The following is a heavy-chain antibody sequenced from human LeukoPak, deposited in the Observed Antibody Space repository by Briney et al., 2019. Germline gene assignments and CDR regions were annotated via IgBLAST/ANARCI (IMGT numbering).Heavy chain of an antibody. CDR2: ISGIGGST. CDR3: AYCSTSCYGRLDY. D-gene: IGHD2-2*01. V-gene: IGHV3-23*01. CDR1: GFTFSTYA. Sequence: GGSLRLSCAASGFTFSTYAMSWVRQAPGKGLEWVSAISGIGGSTYYAESVKGRFTISRDNSKNTLYLQMNSLRAEDTAVYYCAYCSTSCYGRLDYWGQGTLVTVSS. J-gene: IGHJ4*02.